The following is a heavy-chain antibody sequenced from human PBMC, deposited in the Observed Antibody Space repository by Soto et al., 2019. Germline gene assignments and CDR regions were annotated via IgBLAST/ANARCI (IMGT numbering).Heavy chain of an antibody. CDR1: GFTFSSYA. CDR2: ISYDGSNK. J-gene: IGHJ6*02. Sequence: QVQLVESGGGVVQPGRSLRLSCAASGFTFSSYAMHWVRQAPGKGLEWVAVISYDGSNKYYADSVKGRFTISRDNSKNTLYLQMNSLRAEDTAVYYCARPLGLYYYYYGMDVWGQGTTVTVSS. V-gene: IGHV3-30-3*01. CDR3: ARPLGLYYYYYGMDV.